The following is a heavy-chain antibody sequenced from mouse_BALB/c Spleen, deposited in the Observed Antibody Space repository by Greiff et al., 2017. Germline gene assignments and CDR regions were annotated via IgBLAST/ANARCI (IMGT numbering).Heavy chain of an antibody. J-gene: IGHJ3*01. CDR1: GYTFTSYW. D-gene: IGHD2-4*01. CDR3: TRGRSTMITTECAY. V-gene: IGHV1S22*01. Sequence: LQQPGSELVRPGASVKLSCKASGYTFTSYWMHWVKQRPGQGLEWIGNIYPGSGSTNYDEKFKSKATLTVDTSSSTAYMQLSSLTSEDSAVYYCTRGRSTMITTECAYWGQGTLVTVSA. CDR2: IYPGSGST.